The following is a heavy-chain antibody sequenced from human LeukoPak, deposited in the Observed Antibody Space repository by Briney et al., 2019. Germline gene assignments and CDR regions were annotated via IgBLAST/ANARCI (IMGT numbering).Heavy chain of an antibody. V-gene: IGHV3-30*18. D-gene: IGHD3-10*01. CDR3: ANSGGSGSYSPGAFDI. Sequence: GGSLRLSCAASGCTFSSYGMHWVRQAPGKGLEWVAVISYDGSNKYYADSVKGRFTISRDNSKNTLYLQMNSLRAEDTAVYYCANSGGSGSYSPGAFDIWGQGTMVTVSS. CDR1: GCTFSSYG. CDR2: ISYDGSNK. J-gene: IGHJ3*02.